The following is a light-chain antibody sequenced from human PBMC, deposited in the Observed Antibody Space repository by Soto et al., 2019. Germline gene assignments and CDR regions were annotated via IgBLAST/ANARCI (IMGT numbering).Light chain of an antibody. V-gene: IGLV2-8*01. CDR3: SSYAGSTNLV. CDR1: GSDVGGYDY. J-gene: IGLJ3*02. CDR2: EVF. Sequence: QSALTQPPSASGSLGQSVTISCTGTGSDVGGYDYVSWYQHHPGRAPKLVIYEVFRRPSGVSDRFSGSRSGNTASLTVSGLQADDEADYYCSSYAGSTNLVFGGGTKLTVL.